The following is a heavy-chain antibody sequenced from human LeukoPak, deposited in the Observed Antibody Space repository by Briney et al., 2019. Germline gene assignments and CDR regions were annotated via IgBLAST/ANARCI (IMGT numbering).Heavy chain of an antibody. CDR1: GGSISSGSYY. V-gene: IGHV4-61*02. CDR2: IYTSGST. Sequence: SETLSLTCTVSGGSISSGSYYWSWIRQPAGKGLEWIGRIYTSGSTNYNPSLKSRVTISVDTSKNQFSLKLSSVTAADTAVYFCARGGYYGSGNDFRFDPWGQGTLVTVSS. D-gene: IGHD3-10*01. CDR3: ARGGYYGSGNDFRFDP. J-gene: IGHJ5*02.